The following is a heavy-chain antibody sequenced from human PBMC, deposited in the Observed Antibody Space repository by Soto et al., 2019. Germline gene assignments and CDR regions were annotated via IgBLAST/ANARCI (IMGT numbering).Heavy chain of an antibody. Sequence: QAGGSLRLACEPSVFTLVSFGLQWVRQAQGKGLEWVAVISYDGSNKYYEDSVKGRLTISRDNSKNTLYLQMNSLRADDTAVYYCAKISREGSALVYYFDYWGQGTLVTVSS. CDR1: VFTLVSFG. CDR3: AKISREGSALVYYFDY. V-gene: IGHV3-30*18. D-gene: IGHD2-8*01. CDR2: ISYDGSNK. J-gene: IGHJ4*02.